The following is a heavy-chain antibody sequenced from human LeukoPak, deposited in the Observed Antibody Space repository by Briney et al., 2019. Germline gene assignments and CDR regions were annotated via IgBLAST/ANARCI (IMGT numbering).Heavy chain of an antibody. CDR1: GHTFSRYS. J-gene: IGHJ5*02. Sequence: PGGPLTLPCGASGHTFSRYSMIWARQAPGKGLEWLSSIRRSSKHIYYADSVKGRFTISRDNAKNSLYLQMNSLRAEDTAVYYCAGDGNDDILTGYFNWFDPWGQGTLVTVSS. V-gene: IGHV3-21*01. CDR2: IRRSSKHI. CDR3: AGDGNDDILTGYFNWFDP. D-gene: IGHD3-9*01.